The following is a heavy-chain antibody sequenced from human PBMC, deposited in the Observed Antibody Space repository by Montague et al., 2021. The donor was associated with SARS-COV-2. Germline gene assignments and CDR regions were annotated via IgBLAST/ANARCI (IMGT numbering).Heavy chain of an antibody. CDR2: IKQDGSEK. D-gene: IGHD3-22*01. Sequence: SRRFSWAASGFPFSTFWMTLVRQVPAKGLEWVAHIKQDGSEKYYVDSVKGRFTISRDNAKNSLYLQLDSLRAEDTAVYYCARGYDSSGYQYWGQGTLVTVSS. V-gene: IGHV3-7*05. CDR1: GFPFSTFW. CDR3: ARGYDSSGYQY. J-gene: IGHJ4*02.